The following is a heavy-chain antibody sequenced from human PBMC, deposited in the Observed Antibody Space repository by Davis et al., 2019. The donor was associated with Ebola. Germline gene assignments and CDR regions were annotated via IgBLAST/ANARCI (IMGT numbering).Heavy chain of an antibody. CDR2: IYYSGST. Sequence: SGTLSLTCAVYGGSFSGYYWSWIRQPPGKGLEWIGYIYYSGSTNYNPSLKSRVTISVDTSKNQFSLKLSSVTAADTAVYYCARIAAAGPYYFDYWGQGTLVTVSS. J-gene: IGHJ4*02. CDR3: ARIAAAGPYYFDY. CDR1: GGSFSGYY. D-gene: IGHD6-13*01. V-gene: IGHV4-59*01.